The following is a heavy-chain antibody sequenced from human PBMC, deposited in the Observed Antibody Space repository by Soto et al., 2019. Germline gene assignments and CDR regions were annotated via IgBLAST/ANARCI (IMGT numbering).Heavy chain of an antibody. CDR2: MYFNEST. CDR3: ARDHKEAFDI. CDR1: GGSISSYF. V-gene: IGHV4-59*01. Sequence: KSSETLSLTCTVSGGSISSYFLNWIRQAPGKGLEWIGYMYFNESTNYNPSLKSRVTISLDTSKSLFSLKLNSVTAADTAVYYCARDHKEAFDIWGQGTLVTVSS. J-gene: IGHJ3*02.